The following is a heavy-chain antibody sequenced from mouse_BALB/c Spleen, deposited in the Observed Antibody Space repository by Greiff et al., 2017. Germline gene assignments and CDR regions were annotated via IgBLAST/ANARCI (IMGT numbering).Heavy chain of an antibody. CDR3: ARWYDYDGYYAMDY. J-gene: IGHJ4*01. CDR1: GYTFTSYV. D-gene: IGHD2-4*01. CDR2: INPYNDGT. Sequence: VQLQQSGPELVKPGASVKMSCKASGYTFTSYVMHWVKQKPGQGLEWIGYINPYNDGTKYNEKFKGKATLTSDKSSSTAYMELSSLTSEDSAVYYCARWYDYDGYYAMDYWGQGTSVTVSS. V-gene: IGHV1-14*01.